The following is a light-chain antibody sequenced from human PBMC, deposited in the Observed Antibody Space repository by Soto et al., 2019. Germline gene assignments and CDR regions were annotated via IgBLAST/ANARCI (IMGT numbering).Light chain of an antibody. J-gene: IGKJ1*01. CDR1: RDISNN. Sequence: EPVITQSPATLSLSPGERATLSCRASRDISNNLAWYQQKPGQAPSLLIYGASTRAIGIPARFSVSGFGTLFTPTISSLQSEDFAVDDCQQYNNWWTFGQGTKVEIK. V-gene: IGKV3-15*01. CDR3: QQYNNWWT. CDR2: GAS.